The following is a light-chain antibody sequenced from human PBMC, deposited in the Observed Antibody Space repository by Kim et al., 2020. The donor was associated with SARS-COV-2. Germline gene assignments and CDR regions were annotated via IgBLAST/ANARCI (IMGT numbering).Light chain of an antibody. CDR2: QDD. CDR3: QTWDRTTAF. J-gene: IGLJ2*01. V-gene: IGLV3-1*01. CDR1: NIEKKL. Sequence: SVFPGQTVNIPCSGHNIEKKLIYWYQRRPGQSPALVIFQDDKRPAGTPERFSGSNTGDTATLTISGTQSLDEADYYCQTWDRTTAFFGGGTQLTVL.